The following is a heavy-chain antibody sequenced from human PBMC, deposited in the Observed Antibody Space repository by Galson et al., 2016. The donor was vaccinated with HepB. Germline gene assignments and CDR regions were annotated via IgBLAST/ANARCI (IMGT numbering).Heavy chain of an antibody. CDR3: AILNQVDTMDV. J-gene: IGHJ6*02. V-gene: IGHV3-21*06. CDR1: GFTFSTYA. Sequence: SLRLSCAASGFTFSTYAMHWVRQAPGKGLEWVSLISSGGSKIYYADSVKGRFSISRDNAKSTLYLQINSLSAEDTAVYYCAILNQVDTMDVWGQGTTVIVS. CDR2: ISSGGSKI. D-gene: IGHD2-15*01.